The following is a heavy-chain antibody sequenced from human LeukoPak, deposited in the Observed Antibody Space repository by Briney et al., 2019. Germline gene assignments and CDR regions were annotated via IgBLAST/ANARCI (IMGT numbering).Heavy chain of an antibody. D-gene: IGHD3-10*01. V-gene: IGHV1-24*01. Sequence: GASVKVSCKVSGYTLTELSMHWVRQAPGKGLEWMGGFDPEDGETIYAQKFQGRVTMTEDTSTDTAYMELSSLRSEDTAVYYCARATRWFGELLNFDYWGQGTLVTVSS. CDR3: ARATRWFGELLNFDY. J-gene: IGHJ4*02. CDR1: GYTLTELS. CDR2: FDPEDGET.